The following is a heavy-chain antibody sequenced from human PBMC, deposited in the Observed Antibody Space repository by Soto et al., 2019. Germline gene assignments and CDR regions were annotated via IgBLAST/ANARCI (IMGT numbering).Heavy chain of an antibody. CDR3: ARESEDLTSNFDY. CDR1: GFTYTRYS. CDR2: ISSTTNYI. V-gene: IGHV3-21*06. Sequence: GGSLRLSCAASGFTYTRYSMNWVRQASGKGLEWVSSISSTTNYIYYGDSMKGRFTISGDNAKNSLYLEMNSLRAEDTAVYYCARESEDLTSNFDYWGQGTLVTVSS. J-gene: IGHJ4*02.